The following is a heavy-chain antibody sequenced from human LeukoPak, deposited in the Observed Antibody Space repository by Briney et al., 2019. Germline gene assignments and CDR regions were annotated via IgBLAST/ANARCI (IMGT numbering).Heavy chain of an antibody. CDR1: GYTFTGYY. J-gene: IGHJ4*02. Sequence: GASVTVSCKASGYTFTGYYMHWVRPAPGQGLEWMGWINTNSVGTNYAQKLQGSVTMTRDTSISTAYVELGRLRSGDTVVYYCAREAGWTTVIDYGGEGTVVTVSS. CDR2: INTNSVGT. D-gene: IGHD4-17*01. CDR3: AREAGWTTVIDY. V-gene: IGHV1-2*02.